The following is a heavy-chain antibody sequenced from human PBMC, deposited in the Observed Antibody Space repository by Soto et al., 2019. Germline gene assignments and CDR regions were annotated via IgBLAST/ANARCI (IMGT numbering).Heavy chain of an antibody. V-gene: IGHV1-58*02. Sequence: QIRLVQSGPEVKKPGTSVKVSCKASGITFNRSAIQRVRQARGQRLERVGWIVVGSNNRDYAQKFQERVTMTSDMSTSTVYMDFSSLTSEDTASYYCAAVQASPYSMGIWGQGTTVTVSS. J-gene: IGHJ6*02. D-gene: IGHD6-6*01. CDR2: IVVGSNNR. CDR3: AAVQASPYSMGI. CDR1: GITFNRSA.